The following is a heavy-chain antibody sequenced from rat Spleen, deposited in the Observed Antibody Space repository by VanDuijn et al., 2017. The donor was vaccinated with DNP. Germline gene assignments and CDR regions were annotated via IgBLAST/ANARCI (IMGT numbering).Heavy chain of an antibody. J-gene: IGHJ2*01. D-gene: IGHD1-11*01. CDR2: IGSPAYAP. V-gene: IGHV5-27*01. Sequence: EVQLVESGGGLVQPGRSLKLSCAASGFTFSAYYMAWVRQAPAKGLEWVAYIGSPAYAPYYADSVKGRFTISRDNAKSTLYLQMDSLRSEDTATYYCTTGVNYGGYLDYWGQGVMVTVSS. CDR1: GFTFSAYY. CDR3: TTGVNYGGYLDY.